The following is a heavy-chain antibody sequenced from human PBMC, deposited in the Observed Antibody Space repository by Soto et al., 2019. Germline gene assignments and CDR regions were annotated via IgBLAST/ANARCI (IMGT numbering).Heavy chain of an antibody. Sequence: PSETLSLTCTVSGGSISSYYWSWIRQPPGKGLEWIGYIYYSGSTNYNPSLKSRVTISVDTSKNQFSLKLSSVTAADTAVYYCAREKLGGYSGYDRLFDYWGQGTLVTVSS. J-gene: IGHJ4*02. CDR2: IYYSGST. V-gene: IGHV4-59*01. CDR3: AREKLGGYSGYDRLFDY. CDR1: GGSISSYY. D-gene: IGHD5-12*01.